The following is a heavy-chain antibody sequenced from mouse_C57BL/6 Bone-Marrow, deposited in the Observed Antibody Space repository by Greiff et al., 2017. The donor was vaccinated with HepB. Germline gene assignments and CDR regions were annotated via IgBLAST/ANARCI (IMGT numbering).Heavy chain of an antibody. D-gene: IGHD2-4*01. CDR3: ARDDYDEGVFAY. J-gene: IGHJ3*01. V-gene: IGHV5-6*01. Sequence: VQLKESGGDLVKPGGSLKLSCAASGFTFSSYGMSWVRQTPDKRLEWVATISSGGSYTYYPDSVKGRFTISRDNAKNTLYLQMSSLKSEDTAMYYCARDDYDEGVFAYWGQGTLVTVSA. CDR1: GFTFSSYG. CDR2: ISSGGSYT.